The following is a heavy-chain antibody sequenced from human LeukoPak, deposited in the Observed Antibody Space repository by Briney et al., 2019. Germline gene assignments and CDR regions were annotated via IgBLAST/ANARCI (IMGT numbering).Heavy chain of an antibody. CDR2: IYGNGST. V-gene: IGHV4-4*07. Sequence: SETLSLTCTVSGDPISDYCWTWIRQPAGKGLEWIGRIYGNGSTNYNPSLKSRVAMSIDTSKMQFSLKLRSVTAADTAEYYCARVGLKRWELRTWYFDLWGRGTLVTVSS. CDR1: GDPISDYC. D-gene: IGHD1-26*01. CDR3: ARVGLKRWELRTWYFDL. J-gene: IGHJ2*01.